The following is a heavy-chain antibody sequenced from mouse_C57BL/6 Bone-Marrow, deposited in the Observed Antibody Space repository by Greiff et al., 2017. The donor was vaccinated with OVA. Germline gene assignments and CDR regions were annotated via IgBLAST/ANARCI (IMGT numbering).Heavy chain of an antibody. Sequence: VQLQESGPGLVQPSQSLSITCTVSGFSLTSYGVHWVRQSPGKGLEWLGVIWSGGSTDYNAAFISRLSISKDNSKSQVFFKMNSLQADDTAIYYCARRRGTTVVPYYYAMDYWGQGTSVTVSS. J-gene: IGHJ4*01. CDR2: IWSGGST. D-gene: IGHD1-1*01. CDR3: ARRRGTTVVPYYYAMDY. CDR1: GFSLTSYG. V-gene: IGHV2-2*01.